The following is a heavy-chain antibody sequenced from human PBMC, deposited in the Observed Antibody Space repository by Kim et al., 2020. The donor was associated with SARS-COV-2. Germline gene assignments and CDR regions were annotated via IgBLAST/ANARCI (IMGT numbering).Heavy chain of an antibody. CDR2: VRSEIYGGSR. J-gene: IGHJ4*01. V-gene: IGHV3-49*03. Sequence: GGSLRPSCTSSGFAFADYGLTWFRQAPGKRLEWVAFVRSEIYGGSREYAASVEGTFTISRDDSKSIAYLQMNSLKTEDTAVYYCARGQTETGAKYYFD. CDR1: GFAFADYG. CDR3: ARGQTETGAKYYFD. D-gene: IGHD3-10*01.